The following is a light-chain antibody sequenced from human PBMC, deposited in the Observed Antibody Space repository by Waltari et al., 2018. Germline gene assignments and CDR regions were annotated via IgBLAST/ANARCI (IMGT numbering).Light chain of an antibody. CDR3: SSYTSSSTNVV. CDR1: SSDVGGSNY. Sequence: QSALTQPASVSGSPGQSITISCPGTSSDVGGSNYVSWYQQHPGKATKLMIYDVSKRPSGVSNRFSGSKSGNTASLTISGLQAEDEADYYCSSYTSSSTNVVFGGGTKLTVL. V-gene: IGLV2-14*01. J-gene: IGLJ2*01. CDR2: DVS.